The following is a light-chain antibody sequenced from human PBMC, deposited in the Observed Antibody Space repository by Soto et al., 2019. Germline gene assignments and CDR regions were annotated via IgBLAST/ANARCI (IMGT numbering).Light chain of an antibody. Sequence: DIQMTQSPSSVSASAGDRITITCRASQGINKFLAWYQHKPGKTPQLLIYAASTLQSGVPSRFSGSASGTDFTLTISSLQPDDVATYYCQKYDSDPRSFGPGTKVEIK. CDR1: QGINKF. J-gene: IGKJ3*01. CDR3: QKYDSDPRS. V-gene: IGKV1-27*01. CDR2: AAS.